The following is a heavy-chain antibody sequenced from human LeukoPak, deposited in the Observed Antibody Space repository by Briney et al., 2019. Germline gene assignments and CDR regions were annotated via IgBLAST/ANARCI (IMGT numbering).Heavy chain of an antibody. Sequence: SETLSLTCTVSGGSISRGDYYWSWIRQPPGKGLEWIGYIYYSGSTYCNPSLKSRLTISVDTSKNQFSLKLTSVTAADTAVYYCARGGDSSDYYWYFDLWGRGTLVTVSS. CDR2: IYYSGST. CDR1: GGSISRGDYY. D-gene: IGHD3-22*01. V-gene: IGHV4-30-4*01. CDR3: ARGGDSSDYYWYFDL. J-gene: IGHJ2*01.